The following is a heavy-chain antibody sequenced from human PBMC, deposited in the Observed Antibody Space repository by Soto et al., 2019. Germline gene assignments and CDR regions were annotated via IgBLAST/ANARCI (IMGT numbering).Heavy chain of an antibody. V-gene: IGHV4-39*07. J-gene: IGHJ3*02. CDR1: GGSISSSSYY. CDR2: IYYSGST. CDR3: ARRYGYGTFDI. Sequence: SETLSLTCTVSGGSISSSSYYWGWIRQPPGKGLEWIGYIYYSGSTYYNPSLKSRVSISVDTSKNQFSLKLSSVTAADTAVYFCARRYGYGTFDIWGQGTMVTVS. D-gene: IGHD5-18*01.